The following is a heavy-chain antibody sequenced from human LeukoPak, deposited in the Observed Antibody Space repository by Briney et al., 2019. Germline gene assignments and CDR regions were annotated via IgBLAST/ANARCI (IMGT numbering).Heavy chain of an antibody. CDR3: ARSPMSDTAMFY. V-gene: IGHV1-46*01. CDR1: GYTFTGYY. Sequence: ASVKVSCKASGYTFTGYYMHWVRQAPGQGLEWMGIINPSGDRTGYAQQFQGRVTVTRDMSTSTVYMELTSLRSEDTAVYYCARSPMSDTAMFYWGQGTLVTVSS. J-gene: IGHJ4*02. D-gene: IGHD5-18*01. CDR2: INPSGDRT.